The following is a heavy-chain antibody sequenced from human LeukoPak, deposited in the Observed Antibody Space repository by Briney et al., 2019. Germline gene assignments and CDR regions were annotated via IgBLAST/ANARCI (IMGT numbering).Heavy chain of an antibody. CDR1: GVAISDYF. CDR2: ISTTGST. V-gene: IGHV4-4*07. J-gene: IGHJ4*02. CDR3: ARDRVYYGSGSTPFDY. D-gene: IGHD3-10*01. Sequence: SETLSLTCSVSGVAISDYFWSWIRQPAGRDLEWIGRISTTGSTYFNPSLQSRVRMSVDSSKTHFSLRLSSVTAADTAVYYCARDRVYYGSGSTPFDYWGQGTLVTVSS.